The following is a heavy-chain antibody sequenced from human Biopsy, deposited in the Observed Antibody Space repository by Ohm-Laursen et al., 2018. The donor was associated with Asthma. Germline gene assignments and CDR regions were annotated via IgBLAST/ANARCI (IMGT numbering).Heavy chain of an antibody. D-gene: IGHD1-26*01. CDR1: GFTFGDYW. Sequence: SLRLSCAASGFTFGDYWMSWMRQAPGKGLEWVSSISRSGTTTYPAEFVMDRFTISRDNAQNSLFLQMDSLRPEDTAIYFCARVFESSQWGPFYFFGLDVWGQGTTVAVS. V-gene: IGHV3-11*01. CDR2: ISRSGTTT. J-gene: IGHJ6*02. CDR3: ARVFESSQWGPFYFFGLDV.